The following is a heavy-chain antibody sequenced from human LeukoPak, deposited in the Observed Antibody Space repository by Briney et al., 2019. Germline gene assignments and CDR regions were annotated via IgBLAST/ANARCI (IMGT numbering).Heavy chain of an antibody. D-gene: IGHD4-17*01. V-gene: IGHV3-48*03. J-gene: IGHJ4*02. CDR1: GFTFGSYE. Sequence: GGSPRLSCAASGFTFGSYEMNWVRQAPGKGLEWVSYISSSGSTIYYADSVKGRFTISRDNAKNSLYLQMNSLRAEDTAVYYCASAHYGDYEGFANLNFWGQGTLVTVSS. CDR3: ASAHYGDYEGFANLNF. CDR2: ISSSGSTI.